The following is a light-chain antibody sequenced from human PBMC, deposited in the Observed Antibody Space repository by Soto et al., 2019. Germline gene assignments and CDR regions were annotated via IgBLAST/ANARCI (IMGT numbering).Light chain of an antibody. CDR2: RNN. CDR3: SAWDDSLSGSV. V-gene: IGLV1-47*01. CDR1: SSNIGTNY. J-gene: IGLJ1*01. Sequence: QPVLTQPPSASGTPGQRVTISCSGSSSNIGTNYVYWYQHLPGTAPKLLIYRNNLRPSGVPDRFSGSRSGTSASLAISGLRSEDEADYFCSAWDDSLSGSVFGTGTKVTVL.